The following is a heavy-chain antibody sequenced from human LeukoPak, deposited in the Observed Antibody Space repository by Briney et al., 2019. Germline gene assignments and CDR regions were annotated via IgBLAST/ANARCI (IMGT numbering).Heavy chain of an antibody. CDR2: ISGNGLST. J-gene: IGHJ4*02. Sequence: GGSLRLSCAASGFTFSTYGMHWVRQAPEKGLEYVSAISGNGLSTYYADSVKGRFTVSRDNSKDTLYLQMGSLRSEDMAVYYCARSFNRGNDYWGQGTLVTVSS. CDR1: GFTFSTYG. V-gene: IGHV3-64*02. D-gene: IGHD2/OR15-2a*01. CDR3: ARSFNRGNDY.